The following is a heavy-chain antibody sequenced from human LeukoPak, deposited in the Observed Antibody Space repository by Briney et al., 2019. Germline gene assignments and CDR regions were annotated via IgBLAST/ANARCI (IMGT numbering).Heavy chain of an antibody. CDR1: GYTFTSYG. D-gene: IGHD3-10*01. CDR2: ISAYNGNA. J-gene: IGHJ5*02. CDR3: ARAGLTYYNIWFDP. V-gene: IGHV1-18*01. Sequence: GASVKVSCKASGYTFTSYGISWVRQAPGQGLEWMGWISAYNGNANYAQKLQGRVTMTTDTSTSTAYMELRSLRSDDTAVYYCARAGLTYYNIWFDPWGQGTLVTVSS.